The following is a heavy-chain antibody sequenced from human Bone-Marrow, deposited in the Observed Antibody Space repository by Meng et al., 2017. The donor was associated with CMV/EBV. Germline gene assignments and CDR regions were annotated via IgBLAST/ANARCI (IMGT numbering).Heavy chain of an antibody. J-gene: IGHJ1*01. CDR2: ISGSGGST. CDR1: GFTFSSYA. Sequence: GESLKISCAASGFTFSSYAMSWVRQAPGKGLEWVSAISGSGGSTYYADSVKGRFTISRDNSKNTLYLQMNSLRAEDTAVYYCAKAPPQAGTGFFQHWGQGTPVTVSS. D-gene: IGHD6-13*01. CDR3: AKAPPQAGTGFFQH. V-gene: IGHV3-23*01.